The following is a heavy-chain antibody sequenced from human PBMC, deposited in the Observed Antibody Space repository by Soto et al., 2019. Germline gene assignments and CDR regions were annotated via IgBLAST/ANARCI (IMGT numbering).Heavy chain of an antibody. V-gene: IGHV1-69*05. CDR2: IIPLFGTP. CDR3: ARDYYDSSGLYGRDY. D-gene: IGHD3-22*01. CDR1: GGIFSTYA. Sequence: SVKVSCKASGGIFSTYAISWLRQAPGQGLEWMGGIIPLFGTPNYAQRFQGRVTITTDESTSTAYMELRRLRSDDTAVYYCARDYYDSSGLYGRDYWGQGTLVTVSS. J-gene: IGHJ4*02.